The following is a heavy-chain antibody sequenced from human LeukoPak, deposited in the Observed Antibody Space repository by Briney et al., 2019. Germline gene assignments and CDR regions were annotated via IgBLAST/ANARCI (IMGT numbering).Heavy chain of an antibody. CDR1: GFTFSSYA. CDR2: ISGSGDIT. V-gene: IGHV3-23*01. CDR3: AKVPLSAGGWYEY. Sequence: PGGSLRLSCAASGFTFSSYAMSWVRQAPGKGLEWVSVISGSGDITYYADSVKGRFTISRDNSKNTLYLQMNSLRAEDTAFYYCAKVPLSAGGWYEYWGQGTLVTVSS. D-gene: IGHD6-19*01. J-gene: IGHJ4*02.